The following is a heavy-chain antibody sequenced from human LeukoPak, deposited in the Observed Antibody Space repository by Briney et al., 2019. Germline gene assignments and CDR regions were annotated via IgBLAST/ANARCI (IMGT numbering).Heavy chain of an antibody. V-gene: IGHV4-61*01. CDR3: ARGYGDYYFDY. J-gene: IGHJ4*02. Sequence: SETLSLTCTVSGGSVSSGSYYWSWIRQPPGKGLEWIGYIYYSGSTNYNPSLKSRVTISVDTSKNQFSLKLSSVTAAGTAVYYCARGYGDYYFDYWGQGTLVTVSS. D-gene: IGHD4-17*01. CDR1: GGSVSSGSYY. CDR2: IYYSGST.